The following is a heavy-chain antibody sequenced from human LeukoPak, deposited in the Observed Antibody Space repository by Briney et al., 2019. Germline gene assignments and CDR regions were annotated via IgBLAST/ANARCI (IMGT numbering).Heavy chain of an antibody. D-gene: IGHD2-15*01. Sequence: GGTLRLSCAGSGFTFSSYGMSWVRQGPGKGLEWVSHISGSGDSTYYADSVKGRFTISRDNSKNTLYLQLNSLRAKDTAVYYCARNSQDGVVVVAAAVDYWGQGTLVTISS. J-gene: IGHJ4*02. V-gene: IGHV3-23*01. CDR1: GFTFSSYG. CDR2: ISGSGDST. CDR3: ARNSQDGVVVVAAAVDY.